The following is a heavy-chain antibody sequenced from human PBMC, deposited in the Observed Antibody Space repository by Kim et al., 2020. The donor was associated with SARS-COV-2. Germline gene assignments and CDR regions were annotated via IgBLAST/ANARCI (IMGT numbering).Heavy chain of an antibody. CDR2: IIPILGIA. CDR3: ARGGDSGYDPTYYYGMDV. D-gene: IGHD5-12*01. J-gene: IGHJ6*02. V-gene: IGHV1-69*04. CDR1: GGTFSSYA. Sequence: SVKVSCKASGGTFSSYAISWVRQAPGQGLEWMGRIIPILGIANYAQKFQGRVTITADKSTSTAYMELSSLRSEDTAVYYCARGGDSGYDPTYYYGMDVWGQGTTVTVSS.